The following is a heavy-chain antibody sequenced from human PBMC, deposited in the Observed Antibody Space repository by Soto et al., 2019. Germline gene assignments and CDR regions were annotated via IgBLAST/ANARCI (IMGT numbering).Heavy chain of an antibody. CDR3: ARTVYYDFWSGFGMDV. CDR1: GFTFNRYS. CDR2: ISSSGTYI. V-gene: IGHV3-21*01. J-gene: IGHJ6*02. Sequence: GGSLRLSCTGSGFTFNRYSRNWVRQAPGKGLEWLSFISSSGTYIHDADSLKGRFTISRDNAKNSVYLQINSLRAEDTAVYYCARTVYYDFWSGFGMDVWGQGTTVTVSS. D-gene: IGHD3-3*01.